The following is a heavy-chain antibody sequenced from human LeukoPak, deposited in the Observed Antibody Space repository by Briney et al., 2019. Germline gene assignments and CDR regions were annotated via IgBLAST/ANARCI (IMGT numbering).Heavy chain of an antibody. V-gene: IGHV3-74*01. CDR1: GFTFGNYW. J-gene: IGHJ3*01. CDR2: VRSDGSIT. Sequence: GGSLRLSCAASGFTFGNYWINWVRQAPGKGLVWVSCVRSDGSITNYADSVKGRFSISRDSAKNTLYLQMSSLRSEDTAVYYCTREQEDCTGTTCYRAFDVWGQGTMVTVS. CDR3: TREQEDCTGTTCYRAFDV. D-gene: IGHD2-2*01.